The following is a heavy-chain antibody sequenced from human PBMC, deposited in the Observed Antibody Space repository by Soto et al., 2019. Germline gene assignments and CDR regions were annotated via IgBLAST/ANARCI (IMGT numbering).Heavy chain of an antibody. CDR3: ARWRSSGWADAFDF. J-gene: IGHJ3*01. D-gene: IGHD6-19*01. CDR1: GFTFSRYA. V-gene: IGHV3-64*07. CDR2: ISSDGRNT. Sequence: EVQLVESGGSLVQPGGSLRLSCAASGFTFSRYAMHWVRQAPGKGLEYVSAISSDGRNTYYADSVKGRFTISRDNSKNTLYLQMGSLGSADTAMYHCARWRSSGWADAFDFWGQGTMVTVSS.